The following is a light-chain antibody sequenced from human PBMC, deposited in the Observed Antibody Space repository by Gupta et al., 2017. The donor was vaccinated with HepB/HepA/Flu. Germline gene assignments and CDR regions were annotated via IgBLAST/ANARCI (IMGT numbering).Light chain of an antibody. V-gene: IGLV1-47*01. Sequence: QSVLTQPPSASGTPGQRVTISCSGSSSNIGNQSVFWYQQLPGTAPKLLIYRNDQRPSGVPDRFSGSKSGTSASLAISGLRSEDEADYYCAAWDDSLGGYVFATGTKVTVL. CDR3: AAWDDSLGGYV. CDR1: SSNIGNQS. J-gene: IGLJ1*01. CDR2: RND.